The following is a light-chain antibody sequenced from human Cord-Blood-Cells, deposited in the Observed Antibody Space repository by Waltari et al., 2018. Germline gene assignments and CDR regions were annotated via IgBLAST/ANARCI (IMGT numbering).Light chain of an antibody. V-gene: IGLV2-23*02. CDR3: CSYAGSNVV. J-gene: IGLJ2*01. Sequence: QSALTQPASVSGSPGQSLTISCPGTSSDVGSYNLVSWYQQHPGKAPKLMIYEVSKRPSGVSNRFSGSKSGNTASLTIAGLQAEDEADYYCCSYAGSNVVFGGGTKLTVL. CDR1: SSDVGSYNL. CDR2: EVS.